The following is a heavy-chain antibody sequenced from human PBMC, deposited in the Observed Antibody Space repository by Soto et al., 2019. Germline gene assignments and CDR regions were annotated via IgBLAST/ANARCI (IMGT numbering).Heavy chain of an antibody. Sequence: PWETLSLTCTVYGVSFSGYYGSWLRPPPGKGLEWVGEINHSGSTNYNPSLKSRVTISVDTSKNQFSLKLSSVTAADTAVYYCARRGGQLRLLRFLEWLPTDPGMDVWGQGTTVTVSS. CDR3: ARRGGQLRLLRFLEWLPTDPGMDV. D-gene: IGHD3-3*01. J-gene: IGHJ6*02. CDR2: INHSGST. V-gene: IGHV4-34*01. CDR1: GVSFSGYY.